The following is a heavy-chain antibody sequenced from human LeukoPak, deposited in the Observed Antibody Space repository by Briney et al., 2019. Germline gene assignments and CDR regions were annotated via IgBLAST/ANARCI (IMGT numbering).Heavy chain of an antibody. CDR3: AKGKERRGYYVSSGVNWFDP. Sequence: PGGSLRLSCAVSGFTFCSYGMHWVRQAPGKGLEWVAFIGYDGSNKYYADSVKGRFTISRDNSKNTLYLQMNSLRAEDTAVYYCAKGKERRGYYVSSGVNWFDPWGQGTLVTVSS. D-gene: IGHD3-22*01. CDR1: GFTFCSYG. V-gene: IGHV3-30*02. CDR2: IGYDGSNK. J-gene: IGHJ5*02.